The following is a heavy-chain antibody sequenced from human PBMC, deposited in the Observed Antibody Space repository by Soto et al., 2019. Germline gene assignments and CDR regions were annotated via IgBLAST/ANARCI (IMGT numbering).Heavy chain of an antibody. D-gene: IGHD3-16*02. V-gene: IGHV3-7*03. CDR1: GFTFSGYW. CDR2: IKHDGSVQ. J-gene: IGHJ4*02. CDR3: ARAPYRNACYRFDL. Sequence: PLVESGGGLVQPGGSLRLSCEASGFTFSGYWMSWVRQAPGTGLEWLADIKHDGSVQYYVDSVKGRFTISRDNAKKLLYLQMNGLRAEDTAPYYCARAPYRNACYRFDLCGQGTLVTVSS.